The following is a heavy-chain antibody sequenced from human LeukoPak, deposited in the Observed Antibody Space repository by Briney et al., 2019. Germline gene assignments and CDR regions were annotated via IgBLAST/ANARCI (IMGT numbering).Heavy chain of an antibody. J-gene: IGHJ2*01. D-gene: IGHD1-14*01. V-gene: IGHV4-59*08. Sequence: PSETLSLTCTVSGGSISSYYWSWIRQSPGKGLEWLGYIYYTGSTKYNPALKSRFSISLDASKNQFSLKVTSMTAADTATYYCVRHGDQFNPRNFDVWGRGALVTVSS. CDR3: VRHGDQFNPRNFDV. CDR1: GGSISSYY. CDR2: IYYTGST.